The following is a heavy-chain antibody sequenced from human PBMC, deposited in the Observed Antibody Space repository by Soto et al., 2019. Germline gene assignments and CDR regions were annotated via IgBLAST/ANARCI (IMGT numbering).Heavy chain of an antibody. CDR3: ARDPRLLRFLEWSSGPQVNWFDP. J-gene: IGHJ5*02. Sequence: PGGSLRLSCAASGFTFSSYAMSWVRQAPGKGLEWVSAISGSGGSTYYADSVKGRFTISRDNSKNTLYMEMNSLRAEDTAVYYCARDPRLLRFLEWSSGPQVNWFDPWGQGTLVTVSS. V-gene: IGHV3-23*01. CDR2: ISGSGGST. CDR1: GFTFSSYA. D-gene: IGHD3-3*01.